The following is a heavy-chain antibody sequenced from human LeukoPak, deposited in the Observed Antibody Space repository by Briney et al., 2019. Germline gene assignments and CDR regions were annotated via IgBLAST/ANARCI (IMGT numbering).Heavy chain of an antibody. CDR1: GFTFSSYV. D-gene: IGHD5-24*01. CDR3: TTDQDGYNYSPDY. Sequence: GGSLRLSCAASGFTFSSYVMSWVRQAPGKGLEWVGRIKSKTDGGTTDYAAPVKGRFTISRDDSKNTLYLQMNSLKTEDTAVYYCTTDQDGYNYSPDYWGQGTLVTVSS. J-gene: IGHJ4*02. V-gene: IGHV3-15*01. CDR2: IKSKTDGGTT.